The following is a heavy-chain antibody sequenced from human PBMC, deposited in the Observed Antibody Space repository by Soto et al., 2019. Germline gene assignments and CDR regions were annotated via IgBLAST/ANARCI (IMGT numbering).Heavy chain of an antibody. V-gene: IGHV1-46*01. J-gene: IGHJ4*02. Sequence: QVQLVQSGAEVTKPGASVKVSCRTSGYTFTHYYIHWVRQAPGQGLEWLAIINPASGSTNYAQDCQGRVTLTMDTSTTTVYMELSGLRAEETVIFYCARDLAAGDHWGQGTLVSVSS. CDR2: INPASGST. CDR3: ARDLAAGDH. D-gene: IGHD6-13*01. CDR1: GYTFTHYY.